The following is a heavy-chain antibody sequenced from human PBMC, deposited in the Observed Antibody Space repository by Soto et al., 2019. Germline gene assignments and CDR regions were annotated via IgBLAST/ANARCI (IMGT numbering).Heavy chain of an antibody. Sequence: SEARSLRWTGSGGSISTSRYYSCCVRQPPGKGLEWIGIIYYNGSTYYNPSLKSQVTISVDTSKTQFSLKLSSVTAAATAVYYCARHLRQKLDTHYDYWGQRTLVPVSS. CDR2: IYYNGST. V-gene: IGHV4-39*01. CDR1: GGSISTSRYY. D-gene: IGHD6-13*01. J-gene: IGHJ4*02. CDR3: ARHLRQKLDTHYDY.